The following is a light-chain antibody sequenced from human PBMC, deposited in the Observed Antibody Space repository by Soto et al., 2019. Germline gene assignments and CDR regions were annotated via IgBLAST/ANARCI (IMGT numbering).Light chain of an antibody. Sequence: QSALTQPASVSGSPGQSITISCTGTSSDVGGYNYVSWYQQHPGKVPKLMIYDVSNRPSGVSNRFSGSKSGNTASLTISGLQAEDEADYYCSSYTSSSTLHVLFGGGTKVTVL. CDR2: DVS. CDR1: SSDVGGYNY. J-gene: IGLJ2*01. V-gene: IGLV2-14*01. CDR3: SSYTSSSTLHVL.